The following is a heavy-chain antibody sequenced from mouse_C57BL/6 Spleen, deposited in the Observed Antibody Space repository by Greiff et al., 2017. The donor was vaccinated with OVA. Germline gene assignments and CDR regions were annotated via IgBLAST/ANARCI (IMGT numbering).Heavy chain of an antibody. CDR1: GYTFTDYY. Sequence: VKLMESGAELVRPGASVKLSCKASGYTFTDYYINWVKQRPGQGLEWIARIYPGSGNTYYNEKFKGKATLTAEKSSSTAYMQLSSLTSEDSAVYFCARSPGYFDYWGQGTTLTVSS. CDR3: ARSPGYFDY. V-gene: IGHV1-76*01. CDR2: IYPGSGNT. J-gene: IGHJ2*01.